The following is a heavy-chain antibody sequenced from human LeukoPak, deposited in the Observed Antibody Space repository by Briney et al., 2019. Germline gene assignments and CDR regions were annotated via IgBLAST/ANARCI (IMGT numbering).Heavy chain of an antibody. J-gene: IGHJ4*02. CDR2: IIPIFGTA. CDR1: GGTFSSYA. CDR3: AINPGVVVTAPLDY. D-gene: IGHD2-21*02. Sequence: GASVKVSCKASGGTFSSYAISWVRQAPGQGLEWMGGIIPIFGTANYAQKFQGRVTITADESTSTAYMELSSLRSEDTAVYYCAINPGVVVTAPLDYWGQGTLVTVSS. V-gene: IGHV1-69*13.